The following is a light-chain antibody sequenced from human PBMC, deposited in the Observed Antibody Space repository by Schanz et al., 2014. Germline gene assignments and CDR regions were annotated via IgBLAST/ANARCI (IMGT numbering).Light chain of an antibody. Sequence: EIVLTQSPGTLSLSPGERATLSCRASQSVSSSYLAWYQQKPGQAPRLLIYGASTRATGIPARFSGSGSGTEFTLTISSVEPEDFAVYYCQQRSNWPPITFGQGTRLEIK. V-gene: IGKV3D-20*02. J-gene: IGKJ5*01. CDR3: QQRSNWPPIT. CDR2: GAS. CDR1: QSVSSSY.